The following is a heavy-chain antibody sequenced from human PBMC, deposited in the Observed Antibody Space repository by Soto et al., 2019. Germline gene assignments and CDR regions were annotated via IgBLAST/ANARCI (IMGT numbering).Heavy chain of an antibody. V-gene: IGHV3-23*01. CDR2: ISGSGGST. J-gene: IGHJ1*01. CDR3: AKLGYCSGGSCYPAEYFQH. D-gene: IGHD2-15*01. CDR1: GFTFSSYA. Sequence: GGSLRLSCAASGFTFSSYAMSWVRQAPGKGLEWVSAISGSGGSTYYADSVKGRFTISRDNSKNTLYLQMNSLRAEDTAVDYCAKLGYCSGGSCYPAEYFQHWGQGTLVTVSS.